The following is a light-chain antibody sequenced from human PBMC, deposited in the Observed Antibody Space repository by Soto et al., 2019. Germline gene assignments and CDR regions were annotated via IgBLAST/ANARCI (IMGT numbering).Light chain of an antibody. CDR3: ASWDDSLNGYV. J-gene: IGLJ1*01. CDR1: TSNIARNT. V-gene: IGLV1-44*01. Sequence: QAVVTQPPSASGTPGQRVTISCSGSTSNIARNTVNWYQQLPGTAPKLLVYNNNQRPSGVPDRFSASKSGTSASLAISGLHSEDDADYYCASWDDSLNGYVFGTGTKLTVL. CDR2: NNN.